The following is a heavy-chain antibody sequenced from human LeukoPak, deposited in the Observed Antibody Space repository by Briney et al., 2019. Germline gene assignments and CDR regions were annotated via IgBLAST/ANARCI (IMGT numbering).Heavy chain of an antibody. Sequence: SETLSLTCTVSGGSISSSNYYWGWIRQPPGKGLEWIGNIFYSGSTHYNPSLKSRVTISVDTSKNQFSLKLSSVTAADTAVYYCARDLVGSIDYWGQGTLVTVSS. CDR3: ARDLVGSIDY. J-gene: IGHJ4*02. CDR2: IFYSGST. D-gene: IGHD2-15*01. V-gene: IGHV4-39*07. CDR1: GGSISSSNYY.